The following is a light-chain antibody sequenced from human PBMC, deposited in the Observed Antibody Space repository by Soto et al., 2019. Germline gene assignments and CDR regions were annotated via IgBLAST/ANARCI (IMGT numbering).Light chain of an antibody. V-gene: IGKV1-5*01. CDR2: DAS. Sequence: DIQMTQPPSTLSASVGDRVTITCRASQSINIWLAWYQQKPGKAPKFLIYDASSLESGVPSRFSGSGSGTEFTLTISSLQPDDFATYYCQQYNSYSQTFGQGTKVDIK. J-gene: IGKJ1*01. CDR3: QQYNSYSQT. CDR1: QSINIW.